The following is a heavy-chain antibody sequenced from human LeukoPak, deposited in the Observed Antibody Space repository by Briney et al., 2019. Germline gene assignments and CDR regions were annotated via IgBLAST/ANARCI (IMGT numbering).Heavy chain of an antibody. D-gene: IGHD6-6*01. CDR1: GFTFSSYA. CDR3: ARRSSSSNFDY. Sequence: GGSLRLSCAASGFTFSSYAMHWVRQAPGKGLEWVAVISYDGSNKYYADSVKGRFTISRDNSKNTLYLQMNSLRAEDTAVYYCARRSSSSNFDYWGQGTLVTVSS. J-gene: IGHJ4*02. CDR2: ISYDGSNK. V-gene: IGHV3-30-3*01.